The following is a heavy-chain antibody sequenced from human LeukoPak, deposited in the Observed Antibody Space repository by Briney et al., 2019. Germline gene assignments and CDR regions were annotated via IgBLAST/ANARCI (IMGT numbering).Heavy chain of an antibody. CDR1: GGTFSSCG. CDR3: ARVFGIAVVGYAFDI. CDR2: IIPIFGTA. V-gene: IGHV1-69*05. J-gene: IGHJ3*02. Sequence: SVKVSCKASGGTFSSCGISWVRQAPGQGLEWMGGIIPIFGTANYAQKFQGRVTITTDESTSTAYMELSGLRSEDTAVYYCARVFGIAVVGYAFDIWGQGTRVTVSS. D-gene: IGHD6-13*01.